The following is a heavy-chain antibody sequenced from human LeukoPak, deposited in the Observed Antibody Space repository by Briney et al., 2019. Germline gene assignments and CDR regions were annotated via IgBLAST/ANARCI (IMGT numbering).Heavy chain of an antibody. D-gene: IGHD6-19*01. CDR1: GYTFTSYG. CDR2: ISAYNGNT. V-gene: IGHV1-18*01. J-gene: IGHJ4*02. Sequence: ASVKVSCKASGYTFTSYGISWVRQAPGQGLEWMGWISAYNGNTNYAQKLQGRVTMTRNTSISTAYMELSSLRSEDTAVYYCARGDSSRNYWGQGTLVTVSS. CDR3: ARGDSSRNY.